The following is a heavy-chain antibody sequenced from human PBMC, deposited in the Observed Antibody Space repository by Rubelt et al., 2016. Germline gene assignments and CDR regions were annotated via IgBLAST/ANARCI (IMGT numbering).Heavy chain of an antibody. J-gene: IGHJ3*02. CDR2: IYYSGST. CDR3: ARDCIVGATCAFDI. V-gene: IGHV4-39*07. D-gene: IGHD1-26*01. CDR1: GGSISSSSYY. Sequence: QLQLQESGPGLVKPSETLSLTCAVPGGSISSSSYYWGWIRQPPGKGLEWIGSIYYSGSTYYNPSLKSRVTISVDTSKNQFSLKLSSVTAADTAVYYCARDCIVGATCAFDIWGQGTMVTVSS.